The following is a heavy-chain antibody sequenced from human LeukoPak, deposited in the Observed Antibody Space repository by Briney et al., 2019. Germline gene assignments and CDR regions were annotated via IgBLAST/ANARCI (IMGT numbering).Heavy chain of an antibody. CDR1: GGSISSGDYY. Sequence: PSQTLSLTCTVSGGSISSGDYYWGWIRQLPGKGLEWIGYIYYSGSTNYNPSLKSRVTISVDTSKNQFSLKLSSVTAADTAVYYCARVSYSSGWYSGFAFDIWGQGTMVTVSS. V-gene: IGHV4-61*08. CDR2: IYYSGST. D-gene: IGHD6-19*01. J-gene: IGHJ3*02. CDR3: ARVSYSSGWYSGFAFDI.